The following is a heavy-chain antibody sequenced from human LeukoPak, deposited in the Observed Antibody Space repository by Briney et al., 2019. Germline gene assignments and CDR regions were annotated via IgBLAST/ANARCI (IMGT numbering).Heavy chain of an antibody. CDR1: GGSISSYY. CDR2: IYYSGST. V-gene: IGHV4-59*01. Sequence: SETLSLTCTVSGGSISSYYWSWIRQPPGKGLEWIGYIYYSGSTNYSPSLKSRVTISVDTSKNQFSLKLSSVTAVDTAVYYCASREGDLDYWGQGTLVTVSS. CDR3: ASREGDLDY. D-gene: IGHD3-10*01. J-gene: IGHJ4*02.